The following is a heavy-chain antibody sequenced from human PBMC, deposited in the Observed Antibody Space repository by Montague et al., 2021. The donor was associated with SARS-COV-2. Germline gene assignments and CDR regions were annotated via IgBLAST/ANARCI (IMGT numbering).Heavy chain of an antibody. CDR2: VYFSGTA. D-gene: IGHD3-22*01. CDR3: ARLPYFYDSTHAFDI. J-gene: IGHJ3*02. CDR1: AGSINNHY. Sequence: SDTLSLTCTVSAGSINNHYWSWIRQTPGKELEWIAYVYFSGTASYNPSLKSRVTISVDTSKNQFSLRLSSVTAADTAVYYCARLPYFYDSTHAFDIWGQGTMVTVSS. V-gene: IGHV4-59*08.